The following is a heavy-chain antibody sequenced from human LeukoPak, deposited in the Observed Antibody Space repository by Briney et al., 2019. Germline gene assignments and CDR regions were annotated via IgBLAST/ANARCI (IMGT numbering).Heavy chain of an antibody. CDR3: VRPGQSDWWVYFTY. D-gene: IGHD2-21*01. J-gene: IGHJ4*02. CDR1: GGSNSTYY. V-gene: IGHV4-4*09. Sequence: SETLSLTCTVSGGSNSTYYWTWIRQPPGKGLEWIGYIHTGGSTNYNPSLKSRVTMSVDTSKNQFSLRLNSVTAADTAVYYCVRPGQSDWWVYFTYWGQGTVVTVSS. CDR2: IHTGGST.